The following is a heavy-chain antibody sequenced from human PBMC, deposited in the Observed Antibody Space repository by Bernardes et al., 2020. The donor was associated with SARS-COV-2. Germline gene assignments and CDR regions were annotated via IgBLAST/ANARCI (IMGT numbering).Heavy chain of an antibody. V-gene: IGHV1-46*01. Sequence: ASVKVSCKASGYTFTSYYMHWVRQAPGQGLEWMGIINPSGGSTSYAQKFQGRVTMTRDTSTSTVYMELSSLRSEDTAVYYCARDLFRSALSFGEWELPYYYYGMDVWGQGTTVTVSS. J-gene: IGHJ6*02. CDR2: INPSGGST. CDR3: ARDLFRSALSFGEWELPYYYYGMDV. D-gene: IGHD1-26*01. CDR1: GYTFTSYY.